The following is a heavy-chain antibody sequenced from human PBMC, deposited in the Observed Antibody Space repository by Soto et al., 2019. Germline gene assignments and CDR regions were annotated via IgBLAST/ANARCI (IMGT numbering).Heavy chain of an antibody. CDR1: GGSISSGGYS. J-gene: IGHJ4*02. CDR3: ARHVPYYYDSSGYYYYYFDY. CDR2: IYHSGST. Sequence: LSLTCAVSGGSISSGGYSWSWIRQPPGKGLEWIGYIYHSGSTYYNPSLKSRVTISVDTSKNQFSLKLSSVTAADTAVYYCARHVPYYYDSSGYYYYYFDYWGQGTLVTVSS. V-gene: IGHV4-30-2*03. D-gene: IGHD3-22*01.